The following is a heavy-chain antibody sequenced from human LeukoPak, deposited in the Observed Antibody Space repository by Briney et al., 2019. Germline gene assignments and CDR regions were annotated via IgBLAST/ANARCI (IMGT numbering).Heavy chain of an antibody. Sequence: GASVKVSCKASGYTFTSYAMHWVRQAPGQRLEWMGWISTYSDNRRYSPKFQGTVTITTDTSASTAYMELSSLRSEDTAVYYCARDRSSFSYAFDIWGQGTMVTVSS. V-gene: IGHV1-3*04. D-gene: IGHD6-6*01. CDR3: ARDRSSFSYAFDI. CDR1: GYTFTSYA. CDR2: ISTYSDNR. J-gene: IGHJ3*02.